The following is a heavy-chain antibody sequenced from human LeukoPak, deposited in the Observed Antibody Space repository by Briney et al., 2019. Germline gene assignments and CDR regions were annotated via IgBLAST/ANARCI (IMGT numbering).Heavy chain of an antibody. V-gene: IGHV3-23*01. CDR3: ARTPADWYFDL. CDR2: ISGSGGST. J-gene: IGHJ2*01. CDR1: GFTFSSYA. Sequence: GGSLRLSCAASGFTFSSYAMSWVRQAPGKGLEWVSAISGSGGSTYYADSVKGRSTISRDNSKNTLYLQMNSLRAEDTAVYYCARTPADWYFDLWGRGTLVTVSS.